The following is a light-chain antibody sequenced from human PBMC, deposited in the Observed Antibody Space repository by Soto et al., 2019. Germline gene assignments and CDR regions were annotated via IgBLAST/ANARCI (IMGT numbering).Light chain of an antibody. CDR3: QQYGRERQIT. CDR1: LGIRNTF. V-gene: IGKV3-20*01. J-gene: IGKJ5*01. Sequence: TQSPDTXCFMNPKRAPHSCSASLGIRNTFLAWYKKKPRNHTXPXXXGASFRDTGIPDRFTGSGSGKDFTLTITRREHEDFGGYYCQQYGRERQITFGHGTRLET. CDR2: GAS.